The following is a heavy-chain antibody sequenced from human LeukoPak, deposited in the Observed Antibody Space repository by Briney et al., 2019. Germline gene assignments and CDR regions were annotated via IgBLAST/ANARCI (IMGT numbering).Heavy chain of an antibody. CDR2: MDPNNGNT. Sequence: ASVKVSCKASGYTFTSNSINWVRRATGQGLEWMGWMDPNNGNTNYAQKFQGRVTMTRDTSITTAYMELSSLTSEDTAVYYCARARLGSPDHWGPGTLVTVSS. CDR3: ARARLGSPDH. CDR1: GYTFTSNS. V-gene: IGHV1-8*01. D-gene: IGHD1-26*01. J-gene: IGHJ5*02.